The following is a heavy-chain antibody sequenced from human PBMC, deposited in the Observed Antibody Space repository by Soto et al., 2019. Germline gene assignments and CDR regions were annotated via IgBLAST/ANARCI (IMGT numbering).Heavy chain of an antibody. D-gene: IGHD3-10*01. V-gene: IGHV1-18*01. Sequence: QVKLVQSGAELKKPGASVKVSGKASGYTFTSYGISWVRQAPGQGLEGMGWISAYNGNTNYAQKLQGRVTMTTDTSTSTAYMELRSLRSDDTAVYYCARDSIRWFGELCGPDYWGQGTLGTVSS. CDR3: ARDSIRWFGELCGPDY. CDR2: ISAYNGNT. CDR1: GYTFTSYG. J-gene: IGHJ4*02.